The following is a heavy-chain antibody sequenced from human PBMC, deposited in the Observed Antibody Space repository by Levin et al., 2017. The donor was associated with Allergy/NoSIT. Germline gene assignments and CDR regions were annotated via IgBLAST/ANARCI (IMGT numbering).Heavy chain of an antibody. D-gene: IGHD3-3*01. CDR1: GYTFTSYY. CDR3: ARAHLSGYSDY. V-gene: IGHV1-46*01. Sequence: PGESLKISCKASGYTFTSYYMHWVRQAPGQGLEWMGIINPSGGSTSYAQKFQGRVTMTRDTSTSTVYMELSSLRSEDTAVYYCARAHLSGYSDYWGQGTLVTVSS. CDR2: INPSGGST. J-gene: IGHJ4*02.